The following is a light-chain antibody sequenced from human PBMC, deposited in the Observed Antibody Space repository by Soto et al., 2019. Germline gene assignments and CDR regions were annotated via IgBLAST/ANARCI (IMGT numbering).Light chain of an antibody. J-gene: IGKJ5*01. CDR1: QSFHTF. CDR3: HQRSNWPPDT. Sequence: IVLTQSPDTLSLSPRAGSSLSCRSSQSFHTFLSWYQQKPGQAPRLLIYGASTRATGVPARFSGSGSGTDFTLTISSLEPEDFAVYYCHQRSNWPPDTFGQGTRLEIK. V-gene: IGKV3-11*01. CDR2: GAS.